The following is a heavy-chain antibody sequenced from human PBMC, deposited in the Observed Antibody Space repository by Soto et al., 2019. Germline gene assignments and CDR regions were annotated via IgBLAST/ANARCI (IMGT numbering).Heavy chain of an antibody. CDR1: GYTFTTFW. Sequence: ESLKISCTGFGYTFTTFWISWVRQMPGKGLEWMGRIDPRDSYVTYSPSFEGHVTISADKSISTAYLQWSSLKASDTAMYYCARDPMPLAFCGGDCYPNWFDTWGQGTLVTVSA. CDR2: IDPRDSYV. V-gene: IGHV5-10-1*01. J-gene: IGHJ5*02. CDR3: ARDPMPLAFCGGDCYPNWFDT. D-gene: IGHD2-21*02.